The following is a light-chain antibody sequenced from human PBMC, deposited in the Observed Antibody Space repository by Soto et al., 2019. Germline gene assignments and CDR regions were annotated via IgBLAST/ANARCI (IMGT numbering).Light chain of an antibody. CDR2: DVN. Sequence: QAVQSHPLSVSGSPRHSVTISCTGTSSDVGGYNFVSWYQQHPGKVPKLMVFDVNKRPSGVPDRFSGSKSGNTASLTISGLQAEDEADFYCCSYAGGSSHYVFGTGTKVTVL. V-gene: IGLV2-11*02. CDR1: SSDVGGYNF. J-gene: IGLJ1*01. CDR3: CSYAGGSSHYV.